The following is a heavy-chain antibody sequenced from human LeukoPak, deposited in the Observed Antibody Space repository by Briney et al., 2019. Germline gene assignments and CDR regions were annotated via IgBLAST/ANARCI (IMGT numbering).Heavy chain of an antibody. V-gene: IGHV3-7*01. Sequence: GRSLRLSCTASGSSFGDYPMQWVRQAPGKGLEWVANIKQDVNEKYYVDSVKGRFTISRDNAKNSLYLQMNSLRAEDTAVYYCARESRGYDILTGKYHRGYYSYYMDVWGKGTTVTVSS. CDR2: IKQDVNEK. CDR3: ARESRGYDILTGKYHRGYYSYYMDV. J-gene: IGHJ6*03. D-gene: IGHD3-9*01. CDR1: GSSFGDYP.